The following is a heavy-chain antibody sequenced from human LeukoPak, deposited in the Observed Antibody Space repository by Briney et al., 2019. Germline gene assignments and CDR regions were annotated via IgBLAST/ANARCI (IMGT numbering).Heavy chain of an antibody. D-gene: IGHD3-10*01. Sequence: SETLSLTCAVSGGSILTTNWWSWVRQPPGKGLEWIGEVHLSGASNYNPSLKSRVNMSVDTSKSHFSLKLSSVTAADTAVYYCATRAVRGIIEFDYWGQGTLVTVSS. J-gene: IGHJ4*02. CDR3: ATRAVRGIIEFDY. V-gene: IGHV4-4*02. CDR2: VHLSGAS. CDR1: GGSILTTNW.